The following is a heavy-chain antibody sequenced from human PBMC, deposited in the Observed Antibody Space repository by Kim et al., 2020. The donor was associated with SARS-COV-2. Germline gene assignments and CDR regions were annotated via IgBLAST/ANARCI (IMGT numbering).Heavy chain of an antibody. CDR2: INHSGST. Sequence: SETLSLTCAVYGGSFSGYYWSWIRQPPGKGLEWIGEINHSGSTNYNPSLKSRVTISVDTSKNQFSLKLSSVTAADTAVYYCARDCRKRFEYSSSWRTNWFDPWGQGTLVTVSS. CDR3: ARDCRKRFEYSSSWRTNWFDP. CDR1: GGSFSGYY. D-gene: IGHD6-13*01. J-gene: IGHJ5*02. V-gene: IGHV4-34*01.